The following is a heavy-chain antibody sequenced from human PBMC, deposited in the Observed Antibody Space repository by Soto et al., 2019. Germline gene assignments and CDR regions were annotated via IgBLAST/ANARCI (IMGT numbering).Heavy chain of an antibody. Sequence: QVQLVESGGGVVQPGRSLRLSCAASGFTFSSYAMHWVRQAPGKGLEWVAVISYDGSNKYYADSVKGRFTISRDNSKNPLYLQMNSLRAEDTAVYYWARDIAGVLGGVDYWGQGTLVTVSS. CDR2: ISYDGSNK. CDR1: GFTFSSYA. V-gene: IGHV3-30-3*01. CDR3: ARDIAGVLGGVDY. J-gene: IGHJ4*02. D-gene: IGHD3-16*01.